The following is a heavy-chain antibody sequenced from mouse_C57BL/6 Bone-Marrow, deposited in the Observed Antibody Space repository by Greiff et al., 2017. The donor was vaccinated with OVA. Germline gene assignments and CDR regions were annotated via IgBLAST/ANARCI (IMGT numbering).Heavy chain of an antibody. J-gene: IGHJ2*01. D-gene: IGHD2-1*01. CDR1: GFTFSSYT. CDR3: ARIYYYVLLFDY. V-gene: IGHV5-9*01. CDR2: ISGGGGNT. Sequence: EVQLVESGGGLVKPGGSLKLSCAASGFTFSSYTMSWVRQTPEKRLEWVATISGGGGNTYYPDSVKGRFTISRDNAKNTLYLQMSSLRSEDTALYYCARIYYYVLLFDYWGQGTTLTVSS.